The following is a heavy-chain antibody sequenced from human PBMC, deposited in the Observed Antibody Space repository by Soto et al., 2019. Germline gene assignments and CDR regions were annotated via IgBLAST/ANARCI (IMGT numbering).Heavy chain of an antibody. Sequence: GGSLRLSCAASGFTFSSYAMSWVRQAPGKGLEWVSAISGSGGSTYYADTVKGRFTISRDNSKNTLYLQMNSLRAEDTAVYYCAKDRGDSSSWYYFDYWGQGTLVTVSS. J-gene: IGHJ4*02. D-gene: IGHD6-13*01. V-gene: IGHV3-23*01. CDR2: ISGSGGST. CDR1: GFTFSSYA. CDR3: AKDRGDSSSWYYFDY.